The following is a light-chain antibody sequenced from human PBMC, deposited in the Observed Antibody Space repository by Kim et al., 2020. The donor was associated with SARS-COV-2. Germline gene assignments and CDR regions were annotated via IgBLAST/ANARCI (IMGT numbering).Light chain of an antibody. J-gene: IGKJ4*01. V-gene: IGKV1-27*01. CDR3: QKCNRVPLT. Sequence: ASVGDRVTITCRASQGISNFLAWYQQKPGKVPTLLIYASSTLQSGVPSRFSGSGSGTDFTLTISSLQPEDVATYYCQKCNRVPLTFGGGTKVDIK. CDR2: ASS. CDR1: QGISNF.